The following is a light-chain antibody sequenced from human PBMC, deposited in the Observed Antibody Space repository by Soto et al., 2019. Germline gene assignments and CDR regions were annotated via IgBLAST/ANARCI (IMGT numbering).Light chain of an antibody. CDR3: QQYNSYSRE. CDR1: QGIRHD. CDR2: AAS. J-gene: IGKJ1*01. Sequence: DLQVTQSPSSLSASVGDRVTIACRASQGIRHDLGWYQQKPGKAPKRLIYAASSLQSGVPSRFSGSGSGTEFTLTISSLQPDDFATYYCQQYNSYSREFGQGTKVDNK. V-gene: IGKV1-17*01.